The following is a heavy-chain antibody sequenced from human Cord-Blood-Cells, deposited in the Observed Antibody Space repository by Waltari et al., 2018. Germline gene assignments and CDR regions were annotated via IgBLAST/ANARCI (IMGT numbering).Heavy chain of an antibody. CDR3: AKDQDIMGRLTGTDY. CDR1: GFTFSSYA. CDR2: ISGSGGSK. D-gene: IGHD1-20*01. V-gene: IGHV3-23*04. J-gene: IGHJ4*02. Sequence: EVQLVESGGGLVQPGGSLRLSCAASGFTFSSYAMSWVRQAPGKGLEWVSAISGSGGSKYYAESGKGRFTISRDNSKNTLYLQMNSLRAEDTAVYYCAKDQDIMGRLTGTDYWGQGTLVTVSS.